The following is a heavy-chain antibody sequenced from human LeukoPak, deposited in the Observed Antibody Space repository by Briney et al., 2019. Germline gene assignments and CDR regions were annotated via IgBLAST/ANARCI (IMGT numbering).Heavy chain of an antibody. J-gene: IGHJ4*02. V-gene: IGHV3-7*03. CDR1: GFTFSSYW. Sequence: GGSLRLSCAASGFTFSSYWMSWVRQAPGKGLEWVANIKQDGSEKYYVDSVKGRFTISRDNAKNSLYLQMNSLRAEDTALYYCARGEGYQLVPLDYWGQGTLVTVSS. D-gene: IGHD2-2*01. CDR2: IKQDGSEK. CDR3: ARGEGYQLVPLDY.